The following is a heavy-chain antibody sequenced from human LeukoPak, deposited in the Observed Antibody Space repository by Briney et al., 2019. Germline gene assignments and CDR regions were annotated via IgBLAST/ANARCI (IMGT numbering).Heavy chain of an antibody. D-gene: IGHD3-22*01. CDR2: INPSGGST. Sequence: ASVKVSCKASGYTFTSYYMHWVRQAPGQGLEWMGIINPSGGSTSYAQKFQGRVTMTRDTSTSTVYMELSSLRSEDTAVYYCARDPPGYRSGYYSPLGYWGQGTLVTVSS. J-gene: IGHJ4*02. V-gene: IGHV1-46*01. CDR3: ARDPPGYRSGYYSPLGY. CDR1: GYTFTSYY.